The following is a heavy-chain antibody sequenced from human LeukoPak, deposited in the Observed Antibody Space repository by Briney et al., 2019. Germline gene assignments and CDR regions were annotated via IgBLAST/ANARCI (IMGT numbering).Heavy chain of an antibody. J-gene: IGHJ6*03. V-gene: IGHV1-8*01. Sequence: ASVKVSCKASGYTFTSYDINWVRQAPGQGVEWMGWMNPNSGNTGYAQKFQGRVTMTRNTSISTAYMELSSLRSEDTAVYYCARSKAWEPYMDVWGKGTTVTVSS. CDR1: GYTFTSYD. CDR2: MNPNSGNT. CDR3: ARSKAWEPYMDV. D-gene: IGHD1-26*01.